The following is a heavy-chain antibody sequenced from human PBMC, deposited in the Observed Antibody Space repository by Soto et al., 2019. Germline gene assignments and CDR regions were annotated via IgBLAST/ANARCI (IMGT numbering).Heavy chain of an antibody. J-gene: IGHJ5*02. V-gene: IGHV3-23*01. D-gene: IGHD2-15*01. CDR1: GFTFSSYA. Sequence: PGGSLRLSCADSGFTFSSYAMSWVRQAPGKGLEWVSAISGSGGSTYYADSVKGRFTISRDNSKNTLYLQMNSLRAEDTAVYYCAKDIVVVVAGQMDWFDPWGQGTLVTVSS. CDR3: AKDIVVVVAGQMDWFDP. CDR2: ISGSGGST.